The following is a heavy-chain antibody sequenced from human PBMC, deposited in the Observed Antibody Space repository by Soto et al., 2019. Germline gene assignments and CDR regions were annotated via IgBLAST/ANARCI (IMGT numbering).Heavy chain of an antibody. CDR3: VFGGSGSYYNWFVP. D-gene: IGHD1-26*01. CDR1: GGSISSGGYY. J-gene: IGHJ5*02. CDR2: IYYSGST. Sequence: SETLSLTCTVSGGSISSGGYYWSWIRQHPGKGLEWIGYIYYSGSTYYNPSLKSRVTISVDTSKNQFSLKLSSVTAADTAVYYCVFGGSGSYYNWFVPWGQGTLVNVFS. V-gene: IGHV4-31*03.